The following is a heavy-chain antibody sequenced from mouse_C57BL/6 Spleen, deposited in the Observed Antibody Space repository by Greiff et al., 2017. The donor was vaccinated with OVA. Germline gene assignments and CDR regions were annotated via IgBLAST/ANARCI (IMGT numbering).Heavy chain of an antibody. CDR2: ISNGGGST. J-gene: IGHJ2*01. Sequence: DVQLVESGGGLVQPGGSLKLSCAASGFTFSDYYMYWVRQTPEKRLEWVAYISNGGGSTYYPDTVKGRFTISRDNAKNTLYLQMSRLKSEDTAMYYCARSYDFDYWGQGTTLTVSS. D-gene: IGHD1-1*01. CDR1: GFTFSDYY. CDR3: ARSYDFDY. V-gene: IGHV5-12*01.